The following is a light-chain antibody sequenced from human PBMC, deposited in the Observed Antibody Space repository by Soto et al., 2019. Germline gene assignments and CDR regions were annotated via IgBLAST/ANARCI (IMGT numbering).Light chain of an antibody. CDR3: QQYNNWPPGTT. V-gene: IGKV3-15*01. Sequence: EIVLTQSPATLSVSPGETVTLSCWASQSIGTNLAWHQQRSGQAPRLLMYGASTRATGIPARFSGSGSGTGFTLTISSLETEAFAVYYCQQYNNWPPGTTFGGGTKVEIQ. J-gene: IGKJ4*01. CDR1: QSIGTN. CDR2: GAS.